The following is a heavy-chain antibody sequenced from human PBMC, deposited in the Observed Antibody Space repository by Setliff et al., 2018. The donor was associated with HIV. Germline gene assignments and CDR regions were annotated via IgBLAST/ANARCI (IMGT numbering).Heavy chain of an antibody. CDR2: IYYTGTT. D-gene: IGHD2-8*02. V-gene: IGHV4-59*11. J-gene: IGHJ1*01. CDR1: GGSFNSHY. CDR3: ASFSWGCSDNLCHRSFQF. Sequence: SETLSLTCTVSGGSFNSHYWSWIRQPPGKGLEWIGYIYYTGTTHYNPSLKSRVAMSVDTSKNQFSLDLTSVTPADTAVYYCASFSWGCSDNLCHRSFQFWDQGALVTVSS.